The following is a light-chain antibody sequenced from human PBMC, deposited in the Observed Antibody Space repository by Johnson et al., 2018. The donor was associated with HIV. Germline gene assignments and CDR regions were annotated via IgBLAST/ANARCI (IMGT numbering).Light chain of an antibody. J-gene: IGLJ1*01. Sequence: QSVLTQPPSVSAAQGQKVTIFCSGSSSNIGNNYVSWYQQLPGTAPKLLIYENNKRPSGIPDRFSGSKSGPSATLGITGLQAGDEADYYCATWDSSLSAFYVFGTGTKVTVV. CDR2: ENN. CDR1: SSNIGNNY. CDR3: ATWDSSLSAFYV. V-gene: IGLV1-51*02.